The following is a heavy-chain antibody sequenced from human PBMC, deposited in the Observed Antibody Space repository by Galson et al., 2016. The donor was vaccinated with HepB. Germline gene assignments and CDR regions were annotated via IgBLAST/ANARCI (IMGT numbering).Heavy chain of an antibody. D-gene: IGHD3-3*01. CDR2: IYPGDSEI. CDR3: ARQYNFWSGYSESYYGMDV. J-gene: IGHJ6*02. V-gene: IGHV5-51*01. CDR1: GYSFPYYW. Sequence: QSGAEVKKAGESLKISCKASGYSFPYYWIGWVRQKPGKGLEWMGIIYPGDSEIRYSPSFQGQVTMSVDKSISTAFLQWSSLKASVTAMYYCARQYNFWSGYSESYYGMDVWGQGTTVTVSS.